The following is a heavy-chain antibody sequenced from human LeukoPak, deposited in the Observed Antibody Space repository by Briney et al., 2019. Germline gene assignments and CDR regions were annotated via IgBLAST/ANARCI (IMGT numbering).Heavy chain of an antibody. Sequence: GGSLRLSCAASGFTFSSYSMIWVRQAPGKGLEWVSSISGSSSYIYYGDSVKGRVTISRDNARNSLYLEMISLRAEDTAVYYCARDRSNVAASGGWFDPWGQGTLVIVSS. CDR1: GFTFSSYS. CDR2: ISGSSSYI. V-gene: IGHV3-21*01. J-gene: IGHJ5*02. D-gene: IGHD6-13*01. CDR3: ARDRSNVAASGGWFDP.